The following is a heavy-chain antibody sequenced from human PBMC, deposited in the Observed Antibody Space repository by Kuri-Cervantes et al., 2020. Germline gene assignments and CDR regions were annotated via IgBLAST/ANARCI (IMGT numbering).Heavy chain of an antibody. D-gene: IGHD2-15*01. V-gene: IGHV3-7*01. CDR2: IKQDGSEK. Sequence: GESLKISCAASGFTFSSYAMHWVRQAPGKGLEWVANIKQDGSEKYYVDSVKGRFTISRDNAKNSLYLQMNSLRAEDTAVYYCARDRGGYCSGGSCYGPEYFFDYWGQGALVTVSS. J-gene: IGHJ4*02. CDR3: ARDRGGYCSGGSCYGPEYFFDY. CDR1: GFTFSSYA.